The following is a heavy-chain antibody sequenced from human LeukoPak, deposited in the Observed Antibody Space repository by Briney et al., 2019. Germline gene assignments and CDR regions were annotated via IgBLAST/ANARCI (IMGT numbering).Heavy chain of an antibody. V-gene: IGHV3-7*01. CDR3: ARDWYSGSYGWSIFDY. CDR2: IKQDGSEK. J-gene: IGHJ4*02. Sequence: GGSLRLSCAASGFTFSSYWMSWVRQAPGKGLEWVANIKQDGSEKYYVDSVKGRFTISRDNAKNSLYLQMNSLRAEDTAVYYCARDWYSGSYGWSIFDYWGQGTLVTVSS. D-gene: IGHD1-26*01. CDR1: GFTFSSYW.